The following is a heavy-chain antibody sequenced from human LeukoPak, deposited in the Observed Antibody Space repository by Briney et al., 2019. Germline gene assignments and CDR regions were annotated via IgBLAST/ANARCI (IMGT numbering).Heavy chain of an antibody. CDR2: ISAYNGNT. CDR1: GYIFTSYA. CDR3: ARGSDSGWPLGAFDI. Sequence: ASVKVSCKASGYIFTSYAVNWVRRAPGQGLEWMGWISAYNGNTQYAQKFQDRVTTTTDTSTTTVYMELRSLKSDDAAVYYCARGSDSGWPLGAFDIWGRGTMVTVSS. V-gene: IGHV1-18*01. D-gene: IGHD6-19*01. J-gene: IGHJ3*02.